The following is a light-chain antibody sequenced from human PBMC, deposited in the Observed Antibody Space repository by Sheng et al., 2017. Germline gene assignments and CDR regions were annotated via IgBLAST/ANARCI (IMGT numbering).Light chain of an antibody. V-gene: IGKV1-5*03. CDR1: QSVSTW. J-gene: IGKJ1*01. CDR3: QQYEGYSRT. Sequence: DIQMTQSPSTLSASVGDRVSITCRASQSVSTWLAWYQQKPGKAPKLLIYKASTLKSGVPSRFSGSGSGTEFTLTISSLQPDDLATYYCQQYEGYSRTFGQGTKVEIK. CDR2: KAS.